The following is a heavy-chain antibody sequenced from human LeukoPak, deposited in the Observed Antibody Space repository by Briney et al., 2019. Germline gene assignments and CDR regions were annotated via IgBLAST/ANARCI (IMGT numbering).Heavy chain of an antibody. J-gene: IGHJ4*02. Sequence: ASVKVSCKASGYTFTSHCVHWVRQAPGQGLEWMGIINPSTGSTTYAQKLQGRVSMTRDTSTSTVYMELSSLTSEDTAVYYCARSLEGGSYSVDSWGQGTLVIVSS. CDR2: INPSTGST. CDR3: ARSLEGGSYSVDS. CDR1: GYTFTSHC. V-gene: IGHV1-46*01. D-gene: IGHD1-26*01.